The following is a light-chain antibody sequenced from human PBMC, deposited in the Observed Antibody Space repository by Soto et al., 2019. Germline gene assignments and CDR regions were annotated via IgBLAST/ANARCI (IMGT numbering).Light chain of an antibody. CDR1: QSVNHN. CDR3: QQYGSSPPIT. V-gene: IGKV3-20*01. Sequence: VMTQSPDTLSASPGERVSLSCRASQSVNHNLAWYQQKPGQAPRLLIYGASSRATGIPDRSSGSGSGTDFTLTISRLEPEDFAVYYCQQYGSSPPITFGQGTKVDIK. J-gene: IGKJ1*01. CDR2: GAS.